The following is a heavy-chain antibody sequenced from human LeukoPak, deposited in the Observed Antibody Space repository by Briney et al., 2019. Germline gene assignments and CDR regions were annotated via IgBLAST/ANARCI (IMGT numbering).Heavy chain of an antibody. Sequence: VASVKVSCKASGYTFTSYDINWVRQATGQGLEWMGWMNPNSGNTGYAQKFQGRVTITRNTSISTAYMELSSLRSEDTAVYYCARLWKISGSGEFDYWGQGTLVTVSS. CDR2: MNPNSGNT. CDR1: GYTFTSYD. J-gene: IGHJ4*02. CDR3: ARLWKISGSGEFDY. V-gene: IGHV1-8*03. D-gene: IGHD2-15*01.